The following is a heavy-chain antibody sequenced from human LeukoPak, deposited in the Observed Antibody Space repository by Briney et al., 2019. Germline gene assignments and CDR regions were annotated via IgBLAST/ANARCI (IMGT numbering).Heavy chain of an antibody. CDR2: ISNNGGYT. Sequence: GGSLRLSCAASGFTFSSSAMSWVRQAPGKGLEWVSAISNNGGYTYYADSVQGRFTISRDNSKSTLCLQMNSLRAEDTAVYYCAKVRGGYGAPILDVFDIWGKGKMLPASP. D-gene: IGHD4-17*01. V-gene: IGHV3-23*01. CDR3: AKVRGGYGAPILDVFDI. J-gene: IGHJ3*02. CDR1: GFTFSSSA.